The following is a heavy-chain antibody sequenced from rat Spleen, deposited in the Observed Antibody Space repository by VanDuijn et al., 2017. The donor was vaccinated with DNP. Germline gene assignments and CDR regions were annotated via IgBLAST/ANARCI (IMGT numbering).Heavy chain of an antibody. CDR1: GFTFSAYY. CDR3: ARWNSGHFDY. CDR2: IGSPAYAP. V-gene: IGHV5-22*01. D-gene: IGHD4-3*01. Sequence: EVQVVESGGGLVQPKGSLKLSCAASGFTFSAYYMAWVRQAPAKGLEWVAYIGSPAYAPYYTDSVKGRFAISRDNAKSTLYLQMNSLRSEDMATYYCARWNSGHFDYWGQGVMVPVSS. J-gene: IGHJ2*01.